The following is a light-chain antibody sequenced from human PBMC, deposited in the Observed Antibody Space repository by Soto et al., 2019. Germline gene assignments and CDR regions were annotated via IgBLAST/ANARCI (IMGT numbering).Light chain of an antibody. V-gene: IGLV2-8*01. CDR2: EVS. CDR3: SSYAGTTPFV. CDR1: RSDVGGYDH. Sequence: QSALTQPPSASGSPGQSVTIACSGTRSDVGGYDHVSWYQQHPGKAPKVMIYEVSKRPSGVPDRFSGSKSGNTASLTVSGLQAEDEADYYCSSYAGTTPFVFGTGTKVTVL. J-gene: IGLJ1*01.